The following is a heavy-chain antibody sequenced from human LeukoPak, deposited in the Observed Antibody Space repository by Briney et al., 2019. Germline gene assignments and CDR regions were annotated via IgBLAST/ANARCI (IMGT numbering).Heavy chain of an antibody. J-gene: IGHJ4*02. CDR3: AKDRYYDSTILDY. CDR1: GFTFSSYA. CDR2: LSGGGGST. V-gene: IGHV3-23*01. D-gene: IGHD3-22*01. Sequence: GGSLRLSCAASGFTFSSYAMSWARQAPGKGLEWVSSLSGGGGSTYYADSVKGRFTISRDNSKNTLYLQMNSLRAEDTAVYYCAKDRYYDSTILDYWGQGTLVTFSS.